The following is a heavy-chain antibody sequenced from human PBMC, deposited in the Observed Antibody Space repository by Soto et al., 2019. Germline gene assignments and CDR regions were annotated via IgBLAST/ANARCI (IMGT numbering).Heavy chain of an antibody. D-gene: IGHD1-26*01. Sequence: GASVKVSCKASGYTFTSYGISWVRQAPGQGLEWMGWISAYNGNTNYAQKLQGRVTMTTDTSTSTAYMELRSLRSDDTAVYYCARGAGYYGYSGDAFDIWGQGTMVTVSS. J-gene: IGHJ3*02. CDR2: ISAYNGNT. CDR1: GYTFTSYG. CDR3: ARGAGYYGYSGDAFDI. V-gene: IGHV1-18*01.